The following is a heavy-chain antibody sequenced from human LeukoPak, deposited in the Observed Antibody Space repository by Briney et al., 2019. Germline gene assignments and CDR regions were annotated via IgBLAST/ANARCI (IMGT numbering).Heavy chain of an antibody. CDR3: ASEAAASTGNF. CDR1: GFTLSTYS. V-gene: IGHV3-21*01. D-gene: IGHD6-13*01. Sequence: PGGSLTLSCAASGFTLSTYSMNWVRQAPGKGLEWVSSISSSSSYIFYANSVKGRFTISRDNAKNSLYLQMKSLRAEDTAVYYCASEAAASTGNFWGQGTLVTVSS. CDR2: ISSSSSYI. J-gene: IGHJ4*02.